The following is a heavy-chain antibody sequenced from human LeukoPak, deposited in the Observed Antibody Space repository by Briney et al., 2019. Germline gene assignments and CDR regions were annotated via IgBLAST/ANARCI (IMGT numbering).Heavy chain of an antibody. J-gene: IGHJ4*02. CDR2: ISYDGSNK. CDR3: AQDVGYDSSGYYDY. CDR1: GFTFSSYG. D-gene: IGHD3-22*01. Sequence: GRSLRLSCAASGFTFSSYGMHWFRQAPGKGLEWVAVISYDGSNKYYADSVKGRSTISRDNSKNTLYLQMNSLRAEDTAVYYCAQDVGYDSSGYYDYWGQGTLVTVSS. V-gene: IGHV3-30*18.